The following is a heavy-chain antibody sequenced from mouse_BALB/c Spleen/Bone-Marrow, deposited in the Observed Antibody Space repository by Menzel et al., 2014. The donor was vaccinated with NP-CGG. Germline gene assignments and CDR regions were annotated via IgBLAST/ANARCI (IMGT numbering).Heavy chain of an antibody. CDR1: GFNIKDTF. Sequence: EVQLQQSGAELVKPGASVKLSCTGSGFNIKDTFMHWVKQRPEQGLEWIGRIDPANGNTKYDPKFQGKATITACTSSNTAYLHLTSLTSEDTAVYYCTRGEDYWGQGTTLAVAS. J-gene: IGHJ2*01. V-gene: IGHV14-3*02. CDR3: TRGEDY. CDR2: IDPANGNT.